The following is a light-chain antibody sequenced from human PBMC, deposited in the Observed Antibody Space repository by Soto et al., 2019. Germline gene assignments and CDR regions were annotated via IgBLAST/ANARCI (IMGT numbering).Light chain of an antibody. Sequence: EIVLTQPPGTLSLSPGEGATLSCRASQSVSTNFFAWYQQKPGQAARLLIYGASTRATGIPDRFSGSWSGTDFCLTIRSLEPEGFVVYYCQQYGRTSWTFGQGTKVEIK. J-gene: IGKJ1*01. CDR1: QSVSTNF. CDR3: QQYGRTSWT. V-gene: IGKV3-20*01. CDR2: GAS.